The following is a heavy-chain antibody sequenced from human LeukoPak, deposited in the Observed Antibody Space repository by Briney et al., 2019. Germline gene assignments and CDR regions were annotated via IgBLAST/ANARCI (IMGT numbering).Heavy chain of an antibody. CDR3: AKSASGSYFRDAFDI. V-gene: IGHV3-30*02. Sequence: GGSLRLSCAASGFTFSSYGMHWVRQAPGKGLEWVAFIRYDGSNKYYADSVKGRFTISRDNSKNTLYLQMNSLRAEDTAVYYCAKSASGSYFRDAFDIWGQGTMVTVSS. J-gene: IGHJ3*02. CDR2: IRYDGSNK. CDR1: GFTFSSYG. D-gene: IGHD1-26*01.